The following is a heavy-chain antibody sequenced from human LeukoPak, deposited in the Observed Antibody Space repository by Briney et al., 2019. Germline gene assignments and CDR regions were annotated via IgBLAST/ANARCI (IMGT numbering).Heavy chain of an antibody. CDR3: AKKKSGRVSNFVDY. D-gene: IGHD4-11*01. V-gene: IGHV3-30*18. Sequence: PERSLKLSCAASGFTFSNYDMYWVRQAPGKGLEWVATISYVGTNKKYADSVKGRFTISRDNSKNTLYLQMNSLRAEDTAVYYCAKKKSGRVSNFVDYWGQGTLVTVSS. CDR2: ISYVGTNK. CDR1: GFTFSNYD. J-gene: IGHJ4*02.